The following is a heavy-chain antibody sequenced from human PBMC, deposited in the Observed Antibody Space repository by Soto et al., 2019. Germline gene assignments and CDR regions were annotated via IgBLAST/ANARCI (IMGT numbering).Heavy chain of an antibody. Sequence: PGGSLRLSCAVSGFTVTINYMSWVRQAPGKGLEWASVIYSGGTIYYADSVKGRFTISRDNSKNTLYLQMNSLRGDDTAVYYCARDSYGMDVWGQGTTVTVSS. CDR1: GFTVTINY. CDR2: IYSGGTI. V-gene: IGHV3-53*05. CDR3: ARDSYGMDV. J-gene: IGHJ6*02.